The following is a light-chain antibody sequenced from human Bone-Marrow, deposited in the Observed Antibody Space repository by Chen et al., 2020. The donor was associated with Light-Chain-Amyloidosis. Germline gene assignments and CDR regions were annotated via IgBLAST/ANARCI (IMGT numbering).Light chain of an antibody. CDR1: DLPTKY. V-gene: IGLV3-25*03. Sequence: SYELTQPPSVSVSPGQTARITCSGDDLPTKYAYWYQQKPGQAPGLVIHRDTERPAGISERFSGSSSGPTATLTISGVQAEDEADYHGQSADSSGTYEVIFGGGTKLTVL. CDR3: QSADSSGTYEVI. J-gene: IGLJ2*01. CDR2: RDT.